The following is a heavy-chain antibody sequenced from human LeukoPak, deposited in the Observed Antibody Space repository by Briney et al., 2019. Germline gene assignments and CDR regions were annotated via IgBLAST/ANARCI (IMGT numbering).Heavy chain of an antibody. V-gene: IGHV5-51*01. D-gene: IGHD1-26*01. CDR2: IQPVDSDT. J-gene: IGHJ5*02. Sequence: GESLKIPCKGSGYTFTTNWIGWARQRPGKGLEWIGIIQPVDSDTRYSPSFQGQVTMSADKSINTAYLQWSSLKASDTAMYYCARRLVGAKSDWFDPWGQGTLVTVSS. CDR1: GYTFTTNW. CDR3: ARRLVGAKSDWFDP.